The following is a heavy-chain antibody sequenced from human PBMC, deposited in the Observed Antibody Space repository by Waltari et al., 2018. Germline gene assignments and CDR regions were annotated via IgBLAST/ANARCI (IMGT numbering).Heavy chain of an antibody. Sequence: QVQLQESGPGLVKPSQTLSLPCTFSGGSLRSGSYYWSWIRPPAGKGLEGIGYIDTSGSTNYNPSLKSRVTISVDTSKNQFSLKLSSVTAADTAVYYCARDRRLLGYNSFDIWGQGTMVTVSS. CDR1: GGSLRSGSYY. J-gene: IGHJ3*02. D-gene: IGHD3-22*01. CDR2: IDTSGST. CDR3: ARDRRLLGYNSFDI. V-gene: IGHV4-61*09.